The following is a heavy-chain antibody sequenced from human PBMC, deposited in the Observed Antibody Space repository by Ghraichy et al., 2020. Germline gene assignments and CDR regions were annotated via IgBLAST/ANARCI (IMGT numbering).Heavy chain of an antibody. J-gene: IGHJ6*02. CDR1: GGSVSSGSDY. V-gene: IGHV4-61*01. CDR3: AREVGLWELGNYHYYAMDV. Sequence: SETLSLTCTVSGGSVSSGSDYWSWIRQPPGRGLEWIGYVDNSGNTDYNPSLKSRVTISVDSSKNQFSLELSAVTAADTAVYYCAREVGLWELGNYHYYAMDVWGPGTTVTVSS. CDR2: VDNSGNT. D-gene: IGHD1-26*01.